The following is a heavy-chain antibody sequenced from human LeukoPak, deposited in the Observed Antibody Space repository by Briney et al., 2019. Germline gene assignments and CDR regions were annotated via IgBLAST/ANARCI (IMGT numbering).Heavy chain of an antibody. V-gene: IGHV3-7*02. CDR1: GLTFSGYW. CDR3: ASASIRAIY. D-gene: IGHD5-12*01. J-gene: IGHJ4*02. CDR2: IKHDGSEE. Sequence: GGSLRLSCAASGLTFSGYWMNWVRQAPGKGLEWVANIKHDGSEEDYVDSVKGRFTISRDNAKNSLYLQMNSLRAEDTAVYYCASASIRAIYWGQGTLVTVSS.